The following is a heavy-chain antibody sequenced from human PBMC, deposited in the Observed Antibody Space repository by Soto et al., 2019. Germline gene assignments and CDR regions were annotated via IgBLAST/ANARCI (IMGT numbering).Heavy chain of an antibody. CDR3: ARDSGYAHYFDY. Sequence: SETLSLTCSVSGGSISSFTYYWGWIRQPPGKGLEWIGTVYYNENTYYNPSLKSRVTITVDTAKNQFSLKLSSVTAADTAVYYCARDSGYAHYFDYWGQGTLVTVSS. CDR2: VYYNENT. D-gene: IGHD5-12*01. J-gene: IGHJ4*02. CDR1: GGSISSFTYY. V-gene: IGHV4-39*07.